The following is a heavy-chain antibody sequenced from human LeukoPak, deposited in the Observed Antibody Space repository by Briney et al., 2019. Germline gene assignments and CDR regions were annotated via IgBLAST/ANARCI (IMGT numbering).Heavy chain of an antibody. CDR1: GASFSGYY. V-gene: IGHV4-34*01. D-gene: IGHD6-19*01. J-gene: IGHJ4*02. Sequence: PSETLSLTCAVYGASFSGYYWSWIRQPPGKGLEWIGEINHSGSTNYNPSLKSRVTISVDTSKNQFSLKLSSVTAADTAVYYCASGGIAVAGTGNSFDYWGQGTLVTVSS. CDR3: ASGGIAVAGTGNSFDY. CDR2: INHSGST.